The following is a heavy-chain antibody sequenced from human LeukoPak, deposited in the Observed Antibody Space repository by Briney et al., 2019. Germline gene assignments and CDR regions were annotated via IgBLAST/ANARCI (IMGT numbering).Heavy chain of an antibody. Sequence: PSETLSLTCTVSGGSISSYYWSWIRQPPGKGLESIGYIYTSGSTNYNPSLKSRVTISVDTSKNQFSLKLSSVTAADTAVYYCASIIAAAGAFDIWGQGTMVTVSS. J-gene: IGHJ3*02. V-gene: IGHV4-4*09. CDR1: GGSISSYY. CDR2: IYTSGST. D-gene: IGHD6-13*01. CDR3: ASIIAAAGAFDI.